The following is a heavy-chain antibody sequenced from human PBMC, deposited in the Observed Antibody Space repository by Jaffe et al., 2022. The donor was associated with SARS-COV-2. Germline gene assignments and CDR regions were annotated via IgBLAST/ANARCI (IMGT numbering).Heavy chain of an antibody. CDR1: GYTFTSYW. CDR2: IYPGDSDT. D-gene: IGHD6-13*01. V-gene: IGHV5-51*01. CDR3: ARHAALPQQLGILSYYYGMDV. Sequence: EVQLAQSGAEVKKPGESLKISCKGSGYTFTSYWIGWVRQMPGKGLEWMGIIYPGDSDTRYSPSFQGQVTISADKSISTAYLQWSSLKASDTAMYYCARHAALPQQLGILSYYYGMDVWGQGTTVTVSS. J-gene: IGHJ6*02.